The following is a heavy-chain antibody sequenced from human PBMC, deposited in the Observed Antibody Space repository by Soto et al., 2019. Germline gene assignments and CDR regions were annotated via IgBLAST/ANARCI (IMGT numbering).Heavy chain of an antibody. Sequence: QVQLQESGPGLVKPSETLSLTCTVSGGSISSYYWSWIRQPPGKGLEWIGYIYYSGSTNYNPSLTTXAXTXXDTSKNQFSLKLSSVTAADTAVYYCARRYGTTFDYWGQGTLVTVSS. CDR2: IYYSGST. V-gene: IGHV4-59*01. J-gene: IGHJ4*02. CDR1: GGSISSYY. D-gene: IGHD1-7*01. CDR3: ARRYGTTFDY.